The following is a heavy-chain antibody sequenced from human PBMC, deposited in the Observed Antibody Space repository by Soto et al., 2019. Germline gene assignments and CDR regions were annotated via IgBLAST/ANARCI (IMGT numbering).Heavy chain of an antibody. V-gene: IGHV1-69*13. Sequence: SVKVSCKASGGTFSSYAISWVRQAPGQGLEWMGGIIPIFGTANYAQKFQGRVTITADESTSTAYMELSSLRSEDTAVYYCAIPLIAMTKDAFDIWGHGTMVTVSS. CDR3: AIPLIAMTKDAFDI. J-gene: IGHJ3*02. D-gene: IGHD3-9*01. CDR1: GGTFSSYA. CDR2: IIPIFGTA.